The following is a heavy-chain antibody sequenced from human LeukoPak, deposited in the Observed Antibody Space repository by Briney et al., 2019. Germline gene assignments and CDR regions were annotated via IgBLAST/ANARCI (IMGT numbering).Heavy chain of an antibody. V-gene: IGHV5-51*06. CDR3: ARLYTRLISFIWGRFDP. D-gene: IGHD3-16*01. CDR2: IYPDDSHT. CDR1: GSPFANLG. Sequence: GPGSPFANLGIAGVRPAPQKGRGWRGMIYPDDSHTSCRPSFQAQVPISRHNSLSPAYLQWSSLQASDTATYHCARLYTRLISFIWGRFDPWGQGTLVTVSS. J-gene: IGHJ5*02.